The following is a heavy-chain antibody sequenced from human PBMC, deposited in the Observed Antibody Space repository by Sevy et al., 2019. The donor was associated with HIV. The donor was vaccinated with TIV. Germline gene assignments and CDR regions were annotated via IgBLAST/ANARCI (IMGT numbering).Heavy chain of an antibody. CDR3: ARGELELRRGYYMDV. Sequence: ASVKVSCKASGYTFTGYYMHWVRQAPGQGLEWMGWINPNSGGTNYAQKFQGRVTMTRDTSISTAYMELSRLRSDDTAVYYCARGELELRRGYYMDVWGKGTTVTVSS. V-gene: IGHV1-2*02. CDR2: INPNSGGT. J-gene: IGHJ6*03. D-gene: IGHD1-7*01. CDR1: GYTFTGYY.